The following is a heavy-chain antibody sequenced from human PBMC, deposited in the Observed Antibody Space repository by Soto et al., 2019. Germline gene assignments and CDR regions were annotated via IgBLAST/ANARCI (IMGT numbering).Heavy chain of an antibody. D-gene: IGHD3-22*01. CDR3: ARDLYYDSSGYYGYYFDY. Sequence: EVQLVESGGGLVQPGGSLRLSCAASGFTFSSYWMSWVRQAPGTGLEWVANIKQDGSEKYYVDSVKGRFTISRDNAKNSLYLQMNSLRAEDTAVYYCARDLYYDSSGYYGYYFDYWGQGTLVTVSS. CDR1: GFTFSSYW. CDR2: IKQDGSEK. J-gene: IGHJ4*02. V-gene: IGHV3-7*01.